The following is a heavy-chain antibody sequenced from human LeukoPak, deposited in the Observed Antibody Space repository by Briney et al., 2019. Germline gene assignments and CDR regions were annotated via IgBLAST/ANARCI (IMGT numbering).Heavy chain of an antibody. CDR2: INHSGST. CDR1: GGSFSGYY. D-gene: IGHD3-10*01. Sequence: PSETLSLTCAVYGGSFSGYYWSWIRQPPGKGLEWIGEINHSGSTNYNPSLKSRVTISVSTTKNQLSLQLSSVTAADAGVYYCARVPPDYGSGKYNFDYWGQGTLVTVSS. J-gene: IGHJ4*02. V-gene: IGHV4-34*01. CDR3: ARVPPDYGSGKYNFDY.